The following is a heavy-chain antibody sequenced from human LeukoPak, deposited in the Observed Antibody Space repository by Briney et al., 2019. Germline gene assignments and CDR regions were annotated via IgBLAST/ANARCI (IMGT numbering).Heavy chain of an antibody. CDR2: ISGSGGST. J-gene: IGHJ4*02. D-gene: IGHD3-9*01. V-gene: IGHV3-23*01. Sequence: PGGSLRLSCAASGFTFSSYAMSWVRQAPGKGLEWVSAISGSGGSTYYADSVKGRFTISRDNSKNTLYLQMNSLRAEDTAVYYCAKAQWSDILTGPHGDFDYWGQGTLVTVSS. CDR1: GFTFSSYA. CDR3: AKAQWSDILTGPHGDFDY.